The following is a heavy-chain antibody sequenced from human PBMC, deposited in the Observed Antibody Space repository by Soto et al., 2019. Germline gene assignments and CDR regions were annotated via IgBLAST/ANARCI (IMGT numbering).Heavy chain of an antibody. CDR3: ARGPGGPDGPGDY. CDR1: GYTFTSYA. Sequence: QVQLVQSGAEVKKPGASVKVSCKASGYTFTSYAMHWVRQAPGQRLEWMGWINAGNGNTKYSKKFQGRVTITRDTXASTAYMELSSLRSEDTAVYYCARGPGGPDGPGDYWGQGTLVTVSS. CDR2: INAGNGNT. J-gene: IGHJ4*02. D-gene: IGHD2-15*01. V-gene: IGHV1-3*01.